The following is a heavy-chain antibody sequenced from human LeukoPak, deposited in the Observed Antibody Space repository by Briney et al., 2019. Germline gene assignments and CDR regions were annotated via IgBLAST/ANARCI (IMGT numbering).Heavy chain of an antibody. Sequence: GGSLRLSCAASGFTFSSYGMHWVRQAPGKGLEWVAVISYDGSNKYYADSVKGRFTISRDNSKNTLYLQMNSLRAEDTAVYYCAKLRGEPRGGKGAAFDIWGQGTMVTVSS. CDR1: GFTFSSYG. J-gene: IGHJ3*02. V-gene: IGHV3-30*18. CDR2: ISYDGSNK. D-gene: IGHD3-10*01. CDR3: AKLRGEPRGGKGAAFDI.